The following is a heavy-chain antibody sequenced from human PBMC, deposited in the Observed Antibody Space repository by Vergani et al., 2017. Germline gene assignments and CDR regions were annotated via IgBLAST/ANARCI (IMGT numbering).Heavy chain of an antibody. CDR2: INAGNGNT. J-gene: IGHJ6*03. V-gene: IGHV1-3*01. Sequence: QVQLVQSGAEVKKPGASVKVSCKASGYTFTSYAMHWVRQAPGQRLEWMGWINAGNGNTKYSQKFQGRVTITRDTSASTAYMELSSLRSEDTAVYYCARDLLSYSSSPYYMDVWGKGTTVTVSS. D-gene: IGHD6-6*01. CDR1: GYTFTSYA. CDR3: ARDLLSYSSSPYYMDV.